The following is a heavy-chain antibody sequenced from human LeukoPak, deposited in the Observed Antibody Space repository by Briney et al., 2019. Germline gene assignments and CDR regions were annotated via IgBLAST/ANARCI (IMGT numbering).Heavy chain of an antibody. J-gene: IGHJ5*02. Sequence: PGGSLRLSCAASGFTFSNYWMSWARQAPGKGLEWVANIKQDGSEKYYVDSVKGRFTISRDNAKNSLYLQMNSLRAEDTAVYYCVRRIHEYSYGDSWFDPWGQGTLVTVSS. V-gene: IGHV3-7*01. D-gene: IGHD5-18*01. CDR3: VRRIHEYSYGDSWFDP. CDR2: IKQDGSEK. CDR1: GFTFSNYW.